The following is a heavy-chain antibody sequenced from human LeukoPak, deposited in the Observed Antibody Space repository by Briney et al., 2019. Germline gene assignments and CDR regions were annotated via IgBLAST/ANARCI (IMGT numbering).Heavy chain of an antibody. CDR3: ARAWGAGGNDY. CDR1: GGSISSGDYY. V-gene: IGHV4-30-4*08. J-gene: IGHJ4*02. Sequence: SGTLSLTCTVSGGSISSGDYYWSWIRQPPGKGLEWIGYIYYSGSTYYNPSLKSRVTISVDTSKNQFSLKLSSVTAADTAVYYCARAWGAGGNDYWGQGTLVTVSS. D-gene: IGHD3-16*01. CDR2: IYYSGST.